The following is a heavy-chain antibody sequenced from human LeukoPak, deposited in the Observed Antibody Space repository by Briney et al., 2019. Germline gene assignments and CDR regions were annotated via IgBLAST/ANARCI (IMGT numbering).Heavy chain of an antibody. D-gene: IGHD2-2*01. CDR1: GFTFSSYG. J-gene: IGHJ4*02. CDR3: AKDLDIVVAPAAMGEY. Sequence: PGGSLRLSCAASGFTFSSYGMHWVRQAPGKGLEWVAVISYDGSNKYYADSVKGRFTISRDNSKNTLYLQMNSLRAEDTAVYYCAKDLDIVVAPAAMGEYWGQGTLVTVSS. V-gene: IGHV3-30*18. CDR2: ISYDGSNK.